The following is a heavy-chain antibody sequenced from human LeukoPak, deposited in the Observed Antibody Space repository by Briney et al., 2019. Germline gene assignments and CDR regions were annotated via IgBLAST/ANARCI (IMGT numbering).Heavy chain of an antibody. J-gene: IGHJ6*03. CDR3: AKLGGQELHNYYVAV. V-gene: IGHV3-23*01. Sequence: GGSLRLSCAASGFTFSSYAMSWVHQAPGKGLEWVSGIIDSGESTYYANFAKGRFTISRDDSNNTLYLQMNSLRAEDTAVYYCAKLGGQELHNYYVAVCGKGTTVAVSS. CDR1: GFTFSSYA. CDR2: IIDSGEST. D-gene: IGHD3-16*01.